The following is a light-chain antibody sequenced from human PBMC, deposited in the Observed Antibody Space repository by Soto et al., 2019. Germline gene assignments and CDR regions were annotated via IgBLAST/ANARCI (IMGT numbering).Light chain of an antibody. CDR1: QSISSY. CDR3: QQSYSTPPWT. V-gene: IGKV1-39*01. CDR2: AAS. Sequence: DIQMTQSPSSLSASVGDRVTITCRASQSISSYLNWYQQKPGKAPKLLIYAASSLQSGVPLRFSGSGSGTDFTLTISSLQPEDFATDYCQQSYSTPPWTFGQGTQVEIK. J-gene: IGKJ1*01.